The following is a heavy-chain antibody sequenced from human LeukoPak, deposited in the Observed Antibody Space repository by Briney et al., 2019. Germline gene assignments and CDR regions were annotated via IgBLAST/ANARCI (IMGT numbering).Heavy chain of an antibody. CDR3: ARERPSYYDILTGYYPRSLPYYFNY. V-gene: IGHV4-34*01. CDR1: GGSFSGYY. CDR2: INHSGST. D-gene: IGHD3-9*01. J-gene: IGHJ4*02. Sequence: SETLSLTCAVYGGSFSGYYWSWIRQPPGKGLEWIGEINHSGSTNYNPSLKSRVTISVDTSKNQFSLKLSSVTAADTAVYYCARERPSYYDILTGYYPRSLPYYFNYWGQGTLVTVSS.